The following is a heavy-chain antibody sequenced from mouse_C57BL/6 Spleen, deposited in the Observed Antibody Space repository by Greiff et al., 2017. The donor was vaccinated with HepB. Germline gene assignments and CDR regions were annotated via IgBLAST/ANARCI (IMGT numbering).Heavy chain of an antibody. CDR3: ARGRPYYSNYEVFYYAMDY. V-gene: IGHV1-47*01. CDR1: GYTFTTYP. CDR2: FHPYNDDT. Sequence: VQLQQSGAELVKPGASVKMSCKASGYTFTTYPIEWMKQNHGKSLEWIGNFHPYNDDTKYNEKFKGKATLTVEKSSSTVYLELSRLTSDDSAVYYCARGRPYYSNYEVFYYAMDYWGQGTSVTVSS. J-gene: IGHJ4*01. D-gene: IGHD2-5*01.